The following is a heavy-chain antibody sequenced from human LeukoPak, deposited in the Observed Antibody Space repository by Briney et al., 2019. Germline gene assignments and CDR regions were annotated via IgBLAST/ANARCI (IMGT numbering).Heavy chain of an antibody. CDR2: IYTSGST. CDR3: ARVTHCSSTSCPYYYYYYYMDV. J-gene: IGHJ6*03. Sequence: SETLSLTCTVSGGSISSGSYYWSWIRQPAGKGLEWIGRIYTSGSTNYNPSLKSRVTISVDTSKNQFSLKLSSVTAADTAVYYCARVTHCSSTSCPYYYYYYYMDVWGKGTTVTVSS. D-gene: IGHD2-2*01. CDR1: GGSISSGSYY. V-gene: IGHV4-61*02.